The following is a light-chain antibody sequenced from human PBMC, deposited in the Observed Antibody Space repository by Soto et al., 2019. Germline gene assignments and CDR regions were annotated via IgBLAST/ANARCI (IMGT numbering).Light chain of an antibody. CDR3: QQYNSYS. J-gene: IGKJ1*01. Sequence: DIQMTQSPSTLSASVGDRVTITCRASQSILTWLAWYQQKPGAAPKLLIYHASTLESGVPSRFSGSGSGTEFTLTISSLQPDDFATYYCQQYNSYSFGQGTKVDIK. CDR2: HAS. V-gene: IGKV1-5*01. CDR1: QSILTW.